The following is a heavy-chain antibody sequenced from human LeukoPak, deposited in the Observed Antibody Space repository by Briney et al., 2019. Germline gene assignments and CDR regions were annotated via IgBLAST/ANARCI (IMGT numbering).Heavy chain of an antibody. CDR3: ARQYSGTYYRSFDY. CDR2: IYPGDSDT. V-gene: IGHV5-51*01. CDR1: GYSFTNYW. J-gene: IGHJ4*02. Sequence: GESRKISCKGSGYSFTNYWIGWVRQMPGKGLEWMGVIYPGDSDTRYSPSFQGQVTISADKSISPAYLQWSSLKASDTATYYCARQYSGTYYRSFDYWGQGTLVTVSS. D-gene: IGHD3-10*01.